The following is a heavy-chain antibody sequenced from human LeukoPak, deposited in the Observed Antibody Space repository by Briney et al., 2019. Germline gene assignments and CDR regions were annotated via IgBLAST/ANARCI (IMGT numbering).Heavy chain of an antibody. J-gene: IGHJ4*02. Sequence: PGGSLRLSCAASGFTFDDYGMIWVRQPPGKGLEWVSAINWNGDSSGYADSVKGRFTISRDNAKNSLYLQMNSLRAEDTALYYCARAYSGSGSYFGGPGYWGQGTLVTVSS. CDR3: ARAYSGSGSYFGGPGY. CDR2: INWNGDSS. V-gene: IGHV3-20*04. CDR1: GFTFDDYG. D-gene: IGHD3-10*01.